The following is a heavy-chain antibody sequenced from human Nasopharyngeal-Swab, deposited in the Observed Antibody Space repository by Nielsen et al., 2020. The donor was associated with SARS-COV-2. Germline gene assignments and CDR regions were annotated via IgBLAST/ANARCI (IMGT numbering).Heavy chain of an antibody. Sequence: LRLSCTVSGASINSRDYYWSWIRQPPGKGLEWIGYIYYSGSTYYDPSLKSRVTISMDPSKNHFSLNMTSVSAADTAVYYCARDTNYGGESLSGTFDIWGQGTMVTVSS. J-gene: IGHJ3*02. CDR1: GASINSRDYY. D-gene: IGHD4-23*01. V-gene: IGHV4-30-4*01. CDR2: IYYSGST. CDR3: ARDTNYGGESLSGTFDI.